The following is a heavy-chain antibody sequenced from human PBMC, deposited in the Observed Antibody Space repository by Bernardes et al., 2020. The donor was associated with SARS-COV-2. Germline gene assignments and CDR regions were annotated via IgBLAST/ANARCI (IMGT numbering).Heavy chain of an antibody. CDR1: VYTFTNYW. Sequence: GESLKISCKGSVYTFTNYWIGWVRQMPGKGLEWMGIIYPGDSDTKYSPSFQGRVTISADKSVNTAYLQWSSLKASDTAIYYCARRRYGDFGVDVWGQGTTVTVSS. V-gene: IGHV5-51*01. D-gene: IGHD4-17*01. CDR2: IYPGDSDT. J-gene: IGHJ6*02. CDR3: ARRRYGDFGVDV.